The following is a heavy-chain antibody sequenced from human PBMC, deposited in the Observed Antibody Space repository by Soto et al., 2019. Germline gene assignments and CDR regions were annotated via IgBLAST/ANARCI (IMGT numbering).Heavy chain of an antibody. CDR3: AKDRVTGTTAYYYLGMGV. J-gene: IGHJ6*02. CDR1: GFTFSSYA. D-gene: IGHD1-7*01. Sequence: EVQLLESGGGLVQPGGSLRLSCAASGFTFSSYAMSWVRQAPGKGLEWVSAISGSGGSTYYADSVKGRFTISRDNSKNTLYLGMNSMGAEGTAGYCCAKDRVTGTTAYYYLGMGVWGQGTTVTVAS. V-gene: IGHV3-23*01. CDR2: ISGSGGST.